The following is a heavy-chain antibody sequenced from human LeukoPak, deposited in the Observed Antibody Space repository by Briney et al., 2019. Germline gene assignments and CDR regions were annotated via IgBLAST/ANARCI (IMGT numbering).Heavy chain of an antibody. D-gene: IGHD5-18*01. CDR1: GYTFTGYY. CDR3: ARGGTTMVTGNWYFDL. Sequence: ASVKVSCKASGYTFTGYYLHWVRQAPGLGLEWMGWFNPNSAGTNYAQKFQDRVTMTRDTSISTAYMELSRLRSDDTAVYYCARGGTTMVTGNWYFDLWGRGTLVTVSS. CDR2: FNPNSAGT. V-gene: IGHV1-2*02. J-gene: IGHJ2*01.